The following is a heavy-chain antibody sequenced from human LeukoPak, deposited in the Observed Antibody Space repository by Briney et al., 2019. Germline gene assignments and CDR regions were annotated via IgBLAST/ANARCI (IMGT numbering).Heavy chain of an antibody. CDR1: GYSISSGYY. CDR3: ARSSGGDTTFDY. J-gene: IGHJ4*02. CDR2: IHHSGST. D-gene: IGHD4-17*01. Sequence: KPSETLSLTCTVSGYSISSGYYWGWIRQPPGKALEWIGSIHHSGSTYYNPSLKSRVTISVDTAKNQFFLRLSSVTAADTAVYYCARSSGGDTTFDYWGQGTLVTVSS. V-gene: IGHV4-38-2*02.